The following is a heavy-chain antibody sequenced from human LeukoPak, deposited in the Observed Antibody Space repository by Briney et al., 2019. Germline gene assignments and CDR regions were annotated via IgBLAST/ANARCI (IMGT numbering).Heavy chain of an antibody. J-gene: IGHJ6*03. Sequence: PGGSLRLSCAASGFTFSSFAMHWVRQASGKGLEWVAVMSYDGTNENYADSVKGRFTASRDNAKNTLYLQMNSLRVEDTAVYYCARDPTKVRPGYFYYFMDVWGKGTTVTVSS. CDR2: MSYDGTNE. V-gene: IGHV3-30*01. CDR1: GFTFSSFA. D-gene: IGHD3-10*01. CDR3: ARDPTKVRPGYFYYFMDV.